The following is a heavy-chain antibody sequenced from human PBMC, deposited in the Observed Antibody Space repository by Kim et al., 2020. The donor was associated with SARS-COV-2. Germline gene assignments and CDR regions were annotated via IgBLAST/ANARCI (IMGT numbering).Heavy chain of an antibody. J-gene: IGHJ4*02. V-gene: IGHV1-69*01. CDR3: ARDPNGVFDH. D-gene: IGHD2-8*01. CDR2: T. Sequence: TNYAQMFKGRVSITADESTSAAYMELSSLRSEDMAVYYCARDPNGVFDHWGQGTLVTVSS.